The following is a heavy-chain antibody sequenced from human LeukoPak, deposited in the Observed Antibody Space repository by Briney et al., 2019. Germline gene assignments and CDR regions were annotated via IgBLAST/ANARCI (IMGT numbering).Heavy chain of an antibody. CDR2: IDPSDSHT. V-gene: IGHV5-10-1*01. CDR1: GYSFTSYW. Sequence: ESLSLSGKSSGYSFTSYWISGVRQMPGKGPEWMGRIDPSDSHTNYSPSFQGHVTISVDRPINTAYLQWSSLEASDTAIYYCARPDCGSSGCNRLDYWGQGTLVTVSS. J-gene: IGHJ4*02. D-gene: IGHD3-22*01. CDR3: ARPDCGSSGCNRLDY.